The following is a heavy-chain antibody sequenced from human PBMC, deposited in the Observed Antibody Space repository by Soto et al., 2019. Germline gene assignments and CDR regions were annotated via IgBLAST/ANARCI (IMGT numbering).Heavy chain of an antibody. CDR3: ATPPAVTSTNYYYYGMDV. V-gene: IGHV3-23*01. CDR2: VSGTGGTT. CDR1: GFTFSTYA. D-gene: IGHD6-25*01. Sequence: EVQLLESGGGLVQPGGSLRLSCAASGFTFSTYAMNWVRQAPGKGLEWVSSVSGTGGTTYYADSVKGRFTISRDNSQNTLYLQMNSLRAEDTAVYYCATPPAVTSTNYYYYGMDVWGQGTTVTVSS. J-gene: IGHJ6*02.